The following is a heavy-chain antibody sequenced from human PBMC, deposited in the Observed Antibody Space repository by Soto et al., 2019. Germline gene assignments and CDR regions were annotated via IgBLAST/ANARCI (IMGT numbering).Heavy chain of an antibody. Sequence: VAVRLSCEASGFVFTNFWMHWVRHVPGKGLVWVARIDTSGHSTNYAESVKGRFTISRDNAKNTVSLQMNSLRVEDTGVYYCAKDSWYFDLWSQGSQVTVSS. CDR1: GFVFTNFW. CDR2: IDTSGHST. V-gene: IGHV3-74*01. J-gene: IGHJ4*02. CDR3: AKDSWYFDL. D-gene: IGHD6-13*01.